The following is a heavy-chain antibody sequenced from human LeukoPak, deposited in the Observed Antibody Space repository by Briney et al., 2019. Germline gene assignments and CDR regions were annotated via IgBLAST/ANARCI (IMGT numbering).Heavy chain of an antibody. J-gene: IGHJ4*02. D-gene: IGHD6-19*01. CDR2: INHSGST. V-gene: IGHV4-34*01. Sequence: SETLSLTCAVYGGSFSGYYWSWIRQPPGKGLEWIGEINHSGSTSYNPSLKSRVTISVDTSKNQFSLKLSSVTAADTAVYYCARYDVGWYYFDYWGQGTLVTVSS. CDR1: GGSFSGYY. CDR3: ARYDVGWYYFDY.